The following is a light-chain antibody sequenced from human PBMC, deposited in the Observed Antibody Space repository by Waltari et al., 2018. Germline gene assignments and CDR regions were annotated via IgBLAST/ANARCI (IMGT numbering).Light chain of an antibody. CDR1: ISDVGAYNY. V-gene: IGLV2-14*03. CDR2: AVT. J-gene: IGLJ2*01. CDR3: SSYTTSGTLI. Sequence: QSALTQPASVSGSPGQSITISCTGTISDVGAYNYVSWYQQHPGKPPQLIIYAVTKPPSGVSNRFSGSKSGTTASLTISGLQAEDEADFYCSSYTTSGTLIFGGGTKLTVL.